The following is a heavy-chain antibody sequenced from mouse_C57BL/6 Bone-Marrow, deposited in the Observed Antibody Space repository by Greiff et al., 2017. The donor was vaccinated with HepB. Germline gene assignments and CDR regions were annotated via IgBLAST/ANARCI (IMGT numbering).Heavy chain of an antibody. J-gene: IGHJ3*01. D-gene: IGHD2-1*01. CDR2: IYPRSGNT. Sequence: VQLQQSGAELARPGASVKLSCKASGYTFTSYGISWVKQRTGQGLEWIGEIYPRSGNTYYNEKFKGKATLTADKSSSTAYMVLRSLTSEDSAVYFCASSYYYDNLPAYWGQGTLVTVSA. CDR1: GYTFTSYG. CDR3: ASSYYYDNLPAY. V-gene: IGHV1-81*01.